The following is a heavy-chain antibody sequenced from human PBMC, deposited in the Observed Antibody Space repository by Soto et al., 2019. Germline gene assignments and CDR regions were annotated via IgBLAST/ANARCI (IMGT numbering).Heavy chain of an antibody. CDR2: VYYRGRS. V-gene: IGHV4-39*01. D-gene: IGHD4-17*01. Sequence: PSETLSLTCTVPGGSVTNSSYYWGWIRQSPGKGLEWIGSVYYRGRSYSKSSVKSRVTISVDTSKSRFSLSLNSVTASDTAVYFCVSQRTTVPTQAYFDYWGPGALVTVSS. CDR3: VSQRTTVPTQAYFDY. J-gene: IGHJ4*02. CDR1: GGSVTNSSYY.